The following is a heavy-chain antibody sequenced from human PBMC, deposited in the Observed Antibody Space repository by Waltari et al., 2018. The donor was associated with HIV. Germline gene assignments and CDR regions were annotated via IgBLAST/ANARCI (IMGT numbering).Heavy chain of an antibody. CDR1: GGSFSGYK. CDR2: IKHSGST. Sequence: QVQLQQWGAGLLKPSETLSLTCAVYGGSFSGYKWSWIRQPQGKGLEWIEEIKHSGSTNSNPSRKSRGTIAVDTSKNQFSLKLSSVTAADAALYYCATLPYGGRWYWGQGTLVTVSS. D-gene: IGHD2-15*01. J-gene: IGHJ4*02. CDR3: ATLPYGGRWY. V-gene: IGHV4-34*01.